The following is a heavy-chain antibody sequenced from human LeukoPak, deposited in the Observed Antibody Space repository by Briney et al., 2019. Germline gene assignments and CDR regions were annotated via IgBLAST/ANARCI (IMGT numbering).Heavy chain of an antibody. J-gene: IGHJ6*03. V-gene: IGHV4-34*01. CDR2: INHSGST. CDR3: VRSLESHPHMDV. CDR1: GGSFSGYY. D-gene: IGHD3-3*01. Sequence: PSETLSLTCAVYGGSFSGYYWSWIRQPPGKGLEWIGEINHSGSTNYNPSLKSRVTISVDTSKNQFSLKLSSVTAADTAVYYCVRSLESHPHMDVWGKGTTVTVSS.